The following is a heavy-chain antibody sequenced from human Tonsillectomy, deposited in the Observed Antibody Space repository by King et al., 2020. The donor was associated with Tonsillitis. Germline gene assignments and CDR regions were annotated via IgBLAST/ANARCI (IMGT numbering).Heavy chain of an antibody. J-gene: IGHJ4*02. CDR1: GGSISSYY. D-gene: IGHD2-15*01. CDR3: ARTSKAYCSGGSCYPIY. CDR2: IYYSGST. Sequence: QLQESGPGLVKPSETLSLTCTVSGGSISSYYWSWIRQPPGKGLEWIGYIYYSGSTNYNPSLKSRVTISVDTSKNQFSLKLSSVTAADTAVYYCARTSKAYCSGGSCYPIYWGQGTLVTVSS. V-gene: IGHV4-59*01.